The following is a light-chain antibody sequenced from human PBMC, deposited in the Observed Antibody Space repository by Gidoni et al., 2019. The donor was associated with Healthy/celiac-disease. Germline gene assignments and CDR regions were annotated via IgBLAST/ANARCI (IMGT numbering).Light chain of an antibody. Sequence: EIVLPQSPGTLSLSPGERATLSCRASQSVSSSYLAWYQQKPGQAPRLLIYGASSRATGIPDRFSGSGSGTDFTLTSSRLEHEDFAVYYCQQYGSSLRTFXXXTKVEIK. J-gene: IGKJ1*01. CDR1: QSVSSSY. V-gene: IGKV3-20*01. CDR3: QQYGSSLRT. CDR2: GAS.